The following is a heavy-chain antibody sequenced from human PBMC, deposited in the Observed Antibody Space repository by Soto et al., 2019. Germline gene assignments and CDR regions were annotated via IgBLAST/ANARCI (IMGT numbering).Heavy chain of an antibody. CDR2: INHSGST. D-gene: IGHD4-17*01. J-gene: IGHJ4*02. V-gene: IGHV4-34*01. CDR1: GGSISSYY. CDR3: ARRYGDCFDY. Sequence: SETLSLTCTVSGGSISSYYWSWIRQPPGKGLEWIGEINHSGSTNYNPSLKSRVTISVDTSKNQFSLKLSSVTAADTAVYYCARRYGDCFDYWGQGTLVTVS.